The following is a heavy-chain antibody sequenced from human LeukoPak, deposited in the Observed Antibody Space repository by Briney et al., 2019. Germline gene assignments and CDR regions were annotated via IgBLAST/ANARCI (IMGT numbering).Heavy chain of an antibody. D-gene: IGHD3-22*01. V-gene: IGHV5-51*01. CDR2: IYPDDSET. Sequence: GEPLKISCKASGYRFTTDYIGWVRQMPGKGLEWMGIIYPDDSETNYSPSFQGQVSMSVDKSITTAYLQWSSLKASDTAIYYCARQAYGSHFDAFGIWGQGTMVTVSS. CDR1: GYRFTTDY. J-gene: IGHJ3*02. CDR3: ARQAYGSHFDAFGI.